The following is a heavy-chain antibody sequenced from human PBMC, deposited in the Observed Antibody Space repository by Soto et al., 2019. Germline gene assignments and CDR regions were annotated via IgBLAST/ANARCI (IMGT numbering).Heavy chain of an antibody. CDR1: GGSFSYNF. V-gene: IGHV4-34*02. J-gene: IGHJ4*02. CDR2: ITPSKRI. CDR3: ASRRGWRDF. Sequence: QVQLQQWGTGPLKPSETLSLTCAVSGGSFSYNFWSWIRQSSEKGLEWIGEITPSKRIFYNPSLESRVTISVDTSKNQFFLKLNSVTTADTAVYYCASRRGWRDFWGQGTPVTVSS. D-gene: IGHD6-19*01.